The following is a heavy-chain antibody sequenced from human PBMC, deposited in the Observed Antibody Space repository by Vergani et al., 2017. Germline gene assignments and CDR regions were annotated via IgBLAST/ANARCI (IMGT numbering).Heavy chain of an antibody. V-gene: IGHV5-51*01. J-gene: IGHJ6*02. Sequence: EVQLVQSGAEVKKPGESLKISCKGSGYSFTSYWSGWVRQMPGKGLEWMGIIYPGDSDTRYSPSFQGQVTISADKSISTAYLQWSSLKASDTAMYYCARHRGWGLVVVAATPWYYYYGMDVWGQ. CDR2: IYPGDSDT. D-gene: IGHD2-15*01. CDR3: ARHRGWGLVVVAATPWYYYYGMDV. CDR1: GYSFTSYW.